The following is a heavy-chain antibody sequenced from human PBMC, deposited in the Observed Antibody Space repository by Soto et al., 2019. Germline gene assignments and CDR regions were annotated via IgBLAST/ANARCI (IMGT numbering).Heavy chain of an antibody. Sequence: EVQLVESGGDLVQPGRSLRLSCAASGFTFDDYAMHCVRQAPGKGLEWVSGISWNGGNIGYADSVKGRFTISRDNAKNSLYLQMNSLRAEDTALYFCAKDKEYGVVGPLAYWGQGTLVTVSS. CDR3: AKDKEYGVVGPLAY. CDR2: ISWNGGNI. V-gene: IGHV3-9*01. CDR1: GFTFDDYA. J-gene: IGHJ4*02. D-gene: IGHD1-26*01.